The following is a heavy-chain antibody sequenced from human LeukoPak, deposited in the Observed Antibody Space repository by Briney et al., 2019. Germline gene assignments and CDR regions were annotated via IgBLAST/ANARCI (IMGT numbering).Heavy chain of an antibody. V-gene: IGHV1-69*05. J-gene: IGHJ4*02. D-gene: IGHD3-22*01. CDR2: IIPIFGTA. CDR1: GGTFSSYA. CDR3: ARGGYDSSGYYPPYHY. Sequence: AASVKVSCKASGGTFSSYAISWVRQAPGQGLEWMGGIIPIFGTASYAQKFQGRVTMTRDTSTSTVYMELSSLRSEDTAVYYCARGGYDSSGYYPPYHYWGQGTLVTVSS.